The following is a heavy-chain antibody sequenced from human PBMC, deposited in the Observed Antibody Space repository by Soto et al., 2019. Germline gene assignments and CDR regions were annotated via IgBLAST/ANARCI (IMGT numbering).Heavy chain of an antibody. J-gene: IGHJ4*02. CDR1: GGTFSSYA. Sequence: QVQLVQSGAEVKKPGSSVKVSCKASGGTFSSYAISWVRQAPGQGLEWMGGIIPIFGTANYAQKFQGRVTITADESTSTAYMELSSLRSEDTAVYYCARDFTYYDYVWGSYPLDYWGQGTLVTVSS. D-gene: IGHD3-16*02. CDR2: IIPIFGTA. CDR3: ARDFTYYDYVWGSYPLDY. V-gene: IGHV1-69*01.